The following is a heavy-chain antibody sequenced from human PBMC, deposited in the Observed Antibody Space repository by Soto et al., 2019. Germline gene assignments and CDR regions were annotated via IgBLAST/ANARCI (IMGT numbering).Heavy chain of an antibody. Sequence: PSQTLSLTCAISGDSVSSNSAAWNWIRQSPSRGLEWLGRTYYRSKWYNDYAVSVKSRITINPDTSKNQLSLQLNSVTPEDTAVYYCARDGPGRASSGWYRGGFDPWGQGTLVTVSS. CDR1: GDSVSSNSAA. J-gene: IGHJ5*02. CDR2: TYYRSKWYN. D-gene: IGHD6-19*01. V-gene: IGHV6-1*01. CDR3: ARDGPGRASSGWYRGGFDP.